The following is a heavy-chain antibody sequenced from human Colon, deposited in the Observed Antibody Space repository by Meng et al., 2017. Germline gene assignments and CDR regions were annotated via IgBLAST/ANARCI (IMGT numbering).Heavy chain of an antibody. CDR3: TRATTELLWVGEFTD. CDR2: LVPIFGTA. V-gene: IGHV1-69*13. CDR1: GGSFSSYS. D-gene: IGHD3-10*01. J-gene: IGHJ4*02. Sequence: SVKVSCKPSGGSFSSYSISWVRQAPGQGLEWMGGLVPIFGTANYAQKFQGRVTITADESTTTAYMELSSLGSDDTAIYYCTRATTELLWVGEFTDWGQGTLVTVSS.